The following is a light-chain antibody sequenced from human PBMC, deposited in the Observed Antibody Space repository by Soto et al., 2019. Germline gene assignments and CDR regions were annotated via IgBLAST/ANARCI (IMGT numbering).Light chain of an antibody. J-gene: IGKJ2*01. CDR3: QQSYSTPRT. CDR2: AAS. CDR1: QSISSY. V-gene: IGKV1-39*01. Sequence: DIQMTQSPSSLSASVGYRVTITCRASQSISSYLYWYQQKPGKAPKLLIYAASSLQSGVPSRFSGSGSGTDFTLTISSLQPEDFATYYCQQSYSTPRTFGQGTKVDIK.